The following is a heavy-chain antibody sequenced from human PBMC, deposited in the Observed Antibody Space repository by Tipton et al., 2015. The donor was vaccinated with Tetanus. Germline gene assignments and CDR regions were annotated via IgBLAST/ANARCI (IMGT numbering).Heavy chain of an antibody. CDR3: ARNVYTVTNDAFDI. CDR2: IHHSGLA. CDR1: GDSVSTGNFY. D-gene: IGHD4-11*01. V-gene: IGHV4-30-4*01. Sequence: LRLSCTVSGDSVSTGNFYWSWIRQPPGKGLEWIAFIHHSGLAFSKPSLKSRVSISIDTSQNQFSLRLTSVTAADTAVYFCARNVYTVTNDAFDIWGQGTPVTVSS. J-gene: IGHJ3*02.